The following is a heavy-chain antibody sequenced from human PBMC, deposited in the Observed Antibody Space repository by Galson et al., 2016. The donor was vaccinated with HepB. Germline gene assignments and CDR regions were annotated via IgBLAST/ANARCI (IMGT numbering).Heavy chain of an antibody. CDR1: GFTFINYA. V-gene: IGHV3-7*03. J-gene: IGHJ4*02. CDR3: AKDRGGRVDTGTLDY. D-gene: IGHD5-18*01. Sequence: SLRLSCAASGFTFINYAMTWVRQAPGKGLEWVANIQQDGTERNYVDSVRGRFTISRDNSKNTLYLQMNSLRAGDAAVYYCAKDRGGRVDTGTLDYWGQGTLVTVSS. CDR2: IQQDGTER.